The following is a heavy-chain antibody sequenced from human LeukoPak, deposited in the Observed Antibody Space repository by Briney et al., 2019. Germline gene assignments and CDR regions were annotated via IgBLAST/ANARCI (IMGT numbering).Heavy chain of an antibody. CDR2: ISYDGSNK. CDR3: ATVADTTLYYYGMDV. V-gene: IGHV3-30*03. D-gene: IGHD1-1*01. J-gene: IGHJ6*02. Sequence: GGSLRLSCAASEFTFSSYGMHWVRQAPGKGLEWVAVISYDGSNKHYADSVKGRFTISRDNSKNTLYLQMNSLRAEDTAVYYCATVADTTLYYYGMDVWGQGTTVTVSS. CDR1: EFTFSSYG.